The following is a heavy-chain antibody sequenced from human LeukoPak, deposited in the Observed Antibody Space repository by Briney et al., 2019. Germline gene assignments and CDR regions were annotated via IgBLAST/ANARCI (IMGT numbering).Heavy chain of an antibody. CDR2: ISGSGGST. D-gene: IGHD6-6*01. V-gene: IGHV3-23*01. CDR1: GFTFSSYA. Sequence: PGGSLRLSCAASGFTFSSYAMSWVRQAPGKGLEWVSAISGSGGSTYYADSVKGRFTISRDNSKNTLYLQMNSLRAEDTAVYYCQYRIAARPGADAYYYYYYYMDVWGKGTTVTVSS. CDR3: QYRIAARPGADAYYYYYYYMDV. J-gene: IGHJ6*03.